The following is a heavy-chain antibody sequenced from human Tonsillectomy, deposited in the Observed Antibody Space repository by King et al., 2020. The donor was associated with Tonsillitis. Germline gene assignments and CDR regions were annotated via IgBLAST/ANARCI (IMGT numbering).Heavy chain of an antibody. J-gene: IGHJ4*02. Sequence: VQLVESGGGLVKPGRSLRLSCIASGFTFGDYAMSWFRQAPGKGLEWVGFIRSKAYGGTTEYAASVKGRFTISRDDSKSIAYLQMNSLKTEDTAVYYCTRGETYYDFWSGYPDYWGQGTLVTVSS. V-gene: IGHV3-49*05. CDR1: GFTFGDYA. CDR3: TRGETYYDFWSGYPDY. D-gene: IGHD3-3*01. CDR2: IRSKAYGGTT.